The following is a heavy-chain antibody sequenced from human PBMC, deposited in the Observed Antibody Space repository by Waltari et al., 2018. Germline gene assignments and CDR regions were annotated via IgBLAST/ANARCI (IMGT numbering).Heavy chain of an antibody. V-gene: IGHV3-74*01. J-gene: IGHJ1*01. CDR3: ARVLERSAYPDEYFNH. Sequence: EVQLVESGGDLVKPGGYLILSCGASGFNLSAFWMYGVRQATGKGLVWVSRINGAGSDTIYADSVKGRFTISRDNAKNTLFLQMNSLTAEDTSVYYCARVLERSAYPDEYFNHWGQGTLVSVSP. D-gene: IGHD3-16*01. CDR1: GFNLSAFW. CDR2: INGAGSDT.